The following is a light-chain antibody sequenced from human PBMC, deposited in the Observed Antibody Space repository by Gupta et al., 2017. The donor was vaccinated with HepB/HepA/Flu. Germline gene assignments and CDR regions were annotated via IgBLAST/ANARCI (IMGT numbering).Light chain of an antibody. CDR2: DVI. CDR1: GSDIGAYNP. Sequence: QSALTQPAFVSGSILPSITPSCTGTGSDIGAYNPGSWYQQHPGKAPKLMIYDVINLPSVVPQRFPGSKSGNTASLTISALQADDEADYYCSSLTTKNTLLFGGGTKLTVL. J-gene: IGLJ2*01. CDR3: SSLTTKNTLL. V-gene: IGLV2-14*03.